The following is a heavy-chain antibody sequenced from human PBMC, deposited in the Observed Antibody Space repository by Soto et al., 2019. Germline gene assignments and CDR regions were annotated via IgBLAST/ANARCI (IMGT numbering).Heavy chain of an antibody. CDR1: GGSISSYY. CDR2: IHYSGST. Sequence: TSETLSLTCTVSGGSISSYYWGWIRQPPGKGLEWIGYIHYSGSTNYNPSLKSRVTISVDTSKNQFSLKLSSVTAADTAVYYCARDQWLDYNYYGMDVWGQGTTVTVSS. D-gene: IGHD6-19*01. CDR3: ARDQWLDYNYYGMDV. V-gene: IGHV4-59*01. J-gene: IGHJ6*02.